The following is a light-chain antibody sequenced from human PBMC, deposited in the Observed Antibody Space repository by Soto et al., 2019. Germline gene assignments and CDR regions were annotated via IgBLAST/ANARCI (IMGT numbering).Light chain of an antibody. CDR3: QQYNTSPLT. J-gene: IGKJ4*01. CDR2: RAS. Sequence: DIQMAQSPSTLSASLGDRVTITCRASQSIGSWLAWYQQKPGKAPKLLIYRASSLESGVPSRFSGSGSGTEFTLTISSLQPDDFATYYCQQYNTSPLTFGGGTKVEIK. V-gene: IGKV1-5*03. CDR1: QSIGSW.